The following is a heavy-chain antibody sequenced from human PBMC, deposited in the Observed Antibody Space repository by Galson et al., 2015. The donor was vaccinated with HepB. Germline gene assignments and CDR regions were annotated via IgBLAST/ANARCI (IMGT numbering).Heavy chain of an antibody. CDR3: TRAAVTGTYIFDV. CDR2: IRSNTYNYAT. D-gene: IGHD1-7*01. Sequence: SLRLSCASSGFAFSDSAIHWVRQASGKGLKWLGRIRSNTYNYATLYTASVKGRFTISRDDSKNTAYLQMNSLKTEDTALYFCTRAAVTGTYIFDVWGRGTTVIVSS. V-gene: IGHV3-73*01. CDR1: GFAFSDSA. J-gene: IGHJ3*01.